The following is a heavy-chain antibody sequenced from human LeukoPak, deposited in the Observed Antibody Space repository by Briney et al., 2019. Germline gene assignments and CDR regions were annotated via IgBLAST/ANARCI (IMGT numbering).Heavy chain of an antibody. CDR1: GGSFSGYY. D-gene: IGHD3-10*01. V-gene: IGHV4-34*01. CDR2: VNHSGNT. CDR3: ARRRGYYDSGSYYGLDIDY. J-gene: IGHJ4*02. Sequence: TSETLSLTCAVYGGSFSGYYWSWIRQPPGKGLEWIGEVNHSGNTNYNPSLKSRVTISVDTSKHQFSLKLSSVTAADTAMYYCARRRGYYDSGSYYGLDIDYWGQGTLVTVSS.